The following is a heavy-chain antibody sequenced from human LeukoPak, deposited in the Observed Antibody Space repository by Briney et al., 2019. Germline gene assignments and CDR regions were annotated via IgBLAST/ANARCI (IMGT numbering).Heavy chain of an antibody. CDR2: IYSGGST. CDR3: ARDCASGRGYSYGAYFDY. Sequence: GGSLRLSCAASGFTVSSNYMSWVRQAPGKGLEWVSVIYSGGSTYYADSVKGRFTISRDNSKNTLYLQMNSLRAEDTAVYYCARDCASGRGYSYGAYFDYWGQGTLVTVSS. V-gene: IGHV3-53*01. CDR1: GFTVSSNY. J-gene: IGHJ4*02. D-gene: IGHD5-18*01.